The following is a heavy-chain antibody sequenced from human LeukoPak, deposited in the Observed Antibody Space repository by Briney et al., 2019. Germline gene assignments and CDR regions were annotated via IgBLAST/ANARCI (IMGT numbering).Heavy chain of an antibody. CDR2: INPNSGGT. CDR3: ARDQGASMIVVVNQQFCFDS. J-gene: IGHJ5*01. D-gene: IGHD3-22*01. CDR1: GYTFTGYN. V-gene: IGHV1-2*02. Sequence: ASVKVSCKASGYTFTGYNMHCVRQAPGQEREWMGWINPNSGGTNNAQKFQGSVTMTRDTSISTAYMELSRLRSDDTAMYYCARDQGASMIVVVNQQFCFDSWRQATLVAVSS.